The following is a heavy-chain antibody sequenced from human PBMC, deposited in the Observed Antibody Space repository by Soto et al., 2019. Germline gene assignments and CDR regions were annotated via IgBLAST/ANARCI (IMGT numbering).Heavy chain of an antibody. Sequence: GGSLRLSCAASGFTFDDYAMHWVRQAPGKGLEWVSGISWNSGSIGYADSVKGRFTISRDNAKNSLYLQMNSLRAEDTALYYCAKDNSHNYDFWSGSLNRYYYMDVWGKGTTVTVSS. J-gene: IGHJ6*03. CDR1: GFTFDDYA. CDR3: AKDNSHNYDFWSGSLNRYYYMDV. V-gene: IGHV3-9*01. D-gene: IGHD3-3*01. CDR2: ISWNSGSI.